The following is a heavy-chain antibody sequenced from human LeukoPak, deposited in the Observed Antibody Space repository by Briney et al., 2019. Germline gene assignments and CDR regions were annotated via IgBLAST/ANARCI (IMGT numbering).Heavy chain of an antibody. V-gene: IGHV3-48*04. D-gene: IGHD4-23*01. J-gene: IGHJ5*02. CDR2: ISSTASSI. CDR3: ARDVTYHGGDWFDP. CDR1: EFTFSSYS. Sequence: GGSLRLSCAASEFTFSSYSMCWVRQAPGKGLEWVSYISSTASSIYYADSVKGRFTISRDNAKNSLYLQMNSLRAEDTAVYYCARDVTYHGGDWFDPWGQGTLVTVSS.